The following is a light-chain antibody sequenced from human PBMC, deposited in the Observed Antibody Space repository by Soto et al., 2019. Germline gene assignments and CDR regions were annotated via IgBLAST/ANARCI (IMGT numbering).Light chain of an antibody. Sequence: DIQMTQSPSTLSVSVGDRVTITCRASQSINSWLAWYQQRPGKAPNLLIYNASTLKSGVPSRFSGSGSGTDFALTISSLQPDDFATYYYQQYNSYPRTFGQGTKVDIK. CDR1: QSINSW. CDR2: NAS. V-gene: IGKV1-5*01. CDR3: QQYNSYPRT. J-gene: IGKJ1*01.